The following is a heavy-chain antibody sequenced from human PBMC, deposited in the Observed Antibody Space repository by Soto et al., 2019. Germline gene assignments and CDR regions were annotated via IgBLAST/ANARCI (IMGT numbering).Heavy chain of an antibody. CDR3: ARAREGAVAGLGYYFAY. V-gene: IGHV1-69*06. Sequence: QVQLVQSGAEVKKPGSSVKVSCKASGGTFSSYAISWVRQAPGQGLEWMGGIIPIFGTANYAQKFQGRVTITADKSTSTAYMELSSLRSEDTAVYYCARAREGAVAGLGYYFAYWGQGTLVTVSS. D-gene: IGHD6-19*01. J-gene: IGHJ4*02. CDR1: GGTFSSYA. CDR2: IIPIFGTA.